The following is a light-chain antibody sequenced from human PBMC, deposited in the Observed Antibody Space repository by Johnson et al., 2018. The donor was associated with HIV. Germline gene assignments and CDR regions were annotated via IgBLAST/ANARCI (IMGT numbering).Light chain of an antibody. CDR2: ESN. Sequence: QSVLTQPPSVSAAPGQKVTISCSGSSSNIGNNYVSWYQQLPGTAPKLIIYESNQRPSGIPDRFSGSKSGTSATLGITGLQTGDEADYYCGTWDSSLSASYVFGTGTKVTVL. J-gene: IGLJ1*01. CDR1: SSNIGNNY. V-gene: IGLV1-51*02. CDR3: GTWDSSLSASYV.